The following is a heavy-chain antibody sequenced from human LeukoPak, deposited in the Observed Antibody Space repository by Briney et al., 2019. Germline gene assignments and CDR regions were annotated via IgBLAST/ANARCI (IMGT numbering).Heavy chain of an antibody. CDR2: IDSSSGTI. V-gene: IGHV3-48*04. D-gene: IGHD3-16*01. Sequence: GGSLRLSCAASGFTLSDYSMNWVRQAPGKGLQWISFIDSSSGTIFYAESVKGRFTISRDNAQNSLFLQMNSLRAEDTAVYYCARRVPNQVITDYFDYWGQGTLVTVSS. CDR1: GFTLSDYS. J-gene: IGHJ4*02. CDR3: ARRVPNQVITDYFDY.